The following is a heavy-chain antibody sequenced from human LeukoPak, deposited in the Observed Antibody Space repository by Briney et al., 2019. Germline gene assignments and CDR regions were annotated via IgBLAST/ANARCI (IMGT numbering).Heavy chain of an antibody. J-gene: IGHJ4*02. CDR3: ARDGHGDNSFDY. D-gene: IGHD4-23*01. Sequence: GASVKVSCKASGYXFTGYYMHWVRQAPGQGLEWMGWINANSGGTDYAQKFQDRVTMTRDTSISTAYMELSRLRSDDTAVYYCARDGHGDNSFDYWGQGTLVTVSS. CDR1: GYXFTGYY. CDR2: INANSGGT. V-gene: IGHV1-2*02.